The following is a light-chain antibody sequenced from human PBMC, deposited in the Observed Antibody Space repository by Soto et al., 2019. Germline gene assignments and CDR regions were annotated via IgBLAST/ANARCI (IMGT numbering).Light chain of an antibody. CDR3: QQYHNWPAYT. Sequence: EVVMTQSPATLSVSPGQRATLSCRASQSISSNLAWHQQKPGQAPRLLISGASARATDIPARFSGSRSATEFTLTITSLQSEDSAVYFCQQYHNWPAYTFGQGTKLEI. CDR2: GAS. CDR1: QSISSN. V-gene: IGKV3-15*01. J-gene: IGKJ2*01.